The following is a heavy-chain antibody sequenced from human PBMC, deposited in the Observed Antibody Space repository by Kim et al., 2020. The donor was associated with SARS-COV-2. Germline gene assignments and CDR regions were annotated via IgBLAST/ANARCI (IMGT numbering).Heavy chain of an antibody. CDR1: GGSFSGYY. CDR2: INHSGST. Sequence: SETLSLTCAVYGGSFSGYYWSWIRQPPGKGLEWIGEINHSGSTNYNPSLKSRVTISVDTSKNQFSLKLSSVTAADTAVYYCARGQRSRREWPYPPYGMDVWGQGTTVTVSS. V-gene: IGHV4-34*01. CDR3: ARGQRSRREWPYPPYGMDV. J-gene: IGHJ6*02. D-gene: IGHD3-3*01.